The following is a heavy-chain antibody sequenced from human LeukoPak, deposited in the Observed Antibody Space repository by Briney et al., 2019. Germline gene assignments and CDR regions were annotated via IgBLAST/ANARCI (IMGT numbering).Heavy chain of an antibody. CDR1: GYTFTSYD. CDR3: ARINAGKNAFDI. J-gene: IGHJ3*02. CDR2: MNPNSGNT. D-gene: IGHD1-26*01. V-gene: IGHV1-8*03. Sequence: ASVKVSCKASGYTFTSYDINWVRQATGQGLEWMGWMNPNSGNTGYAQKFQGRVTVTRNTSISTAYMELSSLRSEDTAVYYCARINAGKNAFDIWGQGTMVTVSS.